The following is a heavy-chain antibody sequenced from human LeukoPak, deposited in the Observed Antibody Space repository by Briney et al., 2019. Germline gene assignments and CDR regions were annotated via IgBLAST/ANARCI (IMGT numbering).Heavy chain of an antibody. Sequence: KPSETLSLTCTVSGGSISNYYWSWIRQPAGKGLEWIGRIYTRGNTNYNPSLKSRVTMSVDTPKNEVSLKLTSVTAADTAVYFCARGGGTNDDLWSGYAYSFDYWGQGALVTVSS. D-gene: IGHD3-3*01. J-gene: IGHJ4*02. V-gene: IGHV4-4*07. CDR2: IYTRGNT. CDR3: ARGGGTNDDLWSGYAYSFDY. CDR1: GGSISNYY.